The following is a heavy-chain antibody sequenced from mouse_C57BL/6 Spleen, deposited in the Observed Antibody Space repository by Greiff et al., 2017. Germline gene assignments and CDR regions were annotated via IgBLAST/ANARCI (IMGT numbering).Heavy chain of an antibody. CDR2: INPNNGGT. J-gene: IGHJ4*01. CDR1: GYTFTDYY. Sequence: VQLQQSGPELVKPGASVKISCKASGYTFTDYYMNWVKQSHGKSLEWIGDINPNNGGTSYNQKFKGKATLPVDTSSSTAYMELRSLTSEDSAVYYCARENYYDSSLMDYWGQGTSGTVSS. CDR3: ARENYYDSSLMDY. D-gene: IGHD1-1*01. V-gene: IGHV1-26*01.